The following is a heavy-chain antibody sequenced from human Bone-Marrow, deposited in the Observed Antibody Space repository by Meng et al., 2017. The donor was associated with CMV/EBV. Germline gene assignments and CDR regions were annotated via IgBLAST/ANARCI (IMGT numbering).Heavy chain of an antibody. CDR3: ARDREDTAMVTWVARRGVDAFDI. Sequence: GGSLRLSCAASGFTFSDYYMSWIRQAPGKGLEWVSYISSSGSTIYYADSVKGRFTISRDNAKNSLYLQMNSLRAEDTAVYYCARDREDTAMVTWVARRGVDAFDIWGQGTMVPVSS. CDR2: ISSSGSTI. D-gene: IGHD5-18*01. V-gene: IGHV3-11*01. J-gene: IGHJ3*02. CDR1: GFTFSDYY.